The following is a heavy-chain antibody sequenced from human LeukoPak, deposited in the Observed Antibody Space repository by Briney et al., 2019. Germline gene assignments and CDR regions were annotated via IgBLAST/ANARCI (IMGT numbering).Heavy chain of an antibody. V-gene: IGHV4-59*01. CDR3: ARVRHSGYDL. D-gene: IGHD5-12*01. Sequence: SETLSLTCTVSGGSITSYYWSWVRDPPGKGLEWIGYIYYSESTNYNPSLKSRVTISEDTSNNQFSLELSSVTAADTAVYDCARVRHSGYDLWGQGTLVTVSS. CDR1: GGSITSYY. CDR2: IYYSEST. J-gene: IGHJ4*02.